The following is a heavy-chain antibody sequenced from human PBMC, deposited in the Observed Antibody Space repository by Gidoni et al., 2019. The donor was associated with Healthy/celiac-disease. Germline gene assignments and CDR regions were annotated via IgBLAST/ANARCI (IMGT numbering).Heavy chain of an antibody. CDR2: ISSSSSYT. J-gene: IGHJ5*02. CDR1: GFTFSDYY. D-gene: IGHD3-16*02. V-gene: IGHV3-11*06. CDR3: ARAVYDYVWGSYRPRPLHWFDP. Sequence: QVQLVESGGGLVKHGGALRLSCAASGFTFSDYYMSWIRQAPGKGLEWVSYISSSSSYTNYADSVKGRFTISRDNAKTSLYLQMNSLRAEDTAVYYCARAVYDYVWGSYRPRPLHWFDPWGQGTLVTVSS.